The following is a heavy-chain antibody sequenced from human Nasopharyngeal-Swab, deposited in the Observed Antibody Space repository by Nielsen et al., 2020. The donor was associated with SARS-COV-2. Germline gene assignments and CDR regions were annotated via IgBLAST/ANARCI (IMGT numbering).Heavy chain of an antibody. Sequence: LRLSCPVSGGSVSTTTYFWGWIRQPPGKGLEWIGTVYYSGSTYYNPSLKSRVTISVDTSKNQFSLKLNSVTATDTAVYYCARGYGSFPYYFDHWGQGTLVTVSS. CDR1: GGSVSTTTYF. V-gene: IGHV4-39*01. CDR3: ARGYGSFPYYFDH. CDR2: VYYSGST. J-gene: IGHJ4*02. D-gene: IGHD1-26*01.